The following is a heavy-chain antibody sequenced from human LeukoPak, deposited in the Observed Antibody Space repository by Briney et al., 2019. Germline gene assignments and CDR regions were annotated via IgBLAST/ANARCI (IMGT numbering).Heavy chain of an antibody. CDR1: GFTFSSYA. J-gene: IGHJ4*02. CDR3: AKVAPYDNYVFDR. V-gene: IGHV3-23*01. CDR2: LSVSGSST. Sequence: GGSLRLSCAASGFTFSSYAMSWVRQAPGKGLEWVSGLSVSGSSTYFADSVKGRFTISRDNAKNTLYLQMNSLGAEDTAVYYCAKVAPYDNYVFDRWGQGTLVTVSS. D-gene: IGHD3-10*02.